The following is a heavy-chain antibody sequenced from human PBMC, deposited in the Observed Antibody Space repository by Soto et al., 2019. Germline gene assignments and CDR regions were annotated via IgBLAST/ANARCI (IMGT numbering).Heavy chain of an antibody. V-gene: IGHV3-23*01. Sequence: EVQLLESGGGLVQPGGSLRLSCAASGFTFSSYAMSWVRQAPGKGLEWVSAISGSGGSTYYADSVKGRFTISRDNSKYPRHRQMNSLRAADTAVYYCAKDRAPYYGSGPSPGCWGQGTLVTVSS. J-gene: IGHJ4*02. CDR2: ISGSGGST. CDR3: AKDRAPYYGSGPSPGC. D-gene: IGHD3-10*01. CDR1: GFTFSSYA.